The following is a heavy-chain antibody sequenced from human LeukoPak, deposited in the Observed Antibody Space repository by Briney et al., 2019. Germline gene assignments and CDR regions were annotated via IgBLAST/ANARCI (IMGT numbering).Heavy chain of an antibody. J-gene: IGHJ5*02. CDR3: ARPLVPDDYVGNWFDP. V-gene: IGHV3-48*03. Sequence: WGSLRLSCAASGFTFSSYEMNWVRQAPGKGLEWVSYISSSGSTIYYADSVKGRFTISRDNAKSSLYLQMNSLRAEDTAVYYCARPLVPDDYVGNWFDPWGQGTLVTVSS. CDR1: GFTFSSYE. D-gene: IGHD4-17*01. CDR2: ISSSGSTI.